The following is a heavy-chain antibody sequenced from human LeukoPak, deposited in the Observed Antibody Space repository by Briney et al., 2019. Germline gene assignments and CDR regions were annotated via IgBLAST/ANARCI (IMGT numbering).Heavy chain of an antibody. J-gene: IGHJ4*02. Sequence: PSETLSPTCTVSGDPISTSSDYKWTWIRQPPRKGLEWIGYIYYSGSTNYNPSLQSRVTISVDTSNNQFSLKLTSVTAADTAVYYCAREYSAFDYWGQGTLVTVSS. CDR1: GDPISTSSDY. V-gene: IGHV4-61*08. CDR3: AREYSAFDY. D-gene: IGHD5-12*01. CDR2: IYYSGST.